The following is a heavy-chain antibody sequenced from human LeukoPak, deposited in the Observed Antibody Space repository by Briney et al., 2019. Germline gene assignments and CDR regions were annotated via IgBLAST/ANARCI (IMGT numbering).Heavy chain of an antibody. CDR3: VCDRGNFAPFDF. J-gene: IGHJ4*02. Sequence: GESLKISCRVSGYIFTTYWIGWVRQMPGKGLEWMGLIYPDNSDTRYSPSFHGQVTISADKSISTAYLQWSSLKASDTAVYYCVCDRGNFAPFDFWGQGTLVTVSS. D-gene: IGHD3-3*02. V-gene: IGHV5-51*01. CDR1: GYIFTTYW. CDR2: IYPDNSDT.